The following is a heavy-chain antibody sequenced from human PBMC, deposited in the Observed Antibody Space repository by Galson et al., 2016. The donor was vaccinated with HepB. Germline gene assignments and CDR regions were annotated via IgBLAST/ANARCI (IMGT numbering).Heavy chain of an antibody. J-gene: IGHJ4*02. V-gene: IGHV3-33*01. CDR3: ASEAPILAPTLDD. Sequence: SLRLSCAASGFTFSRNGMHWVRQAPGKGLEWVAVIWYDGSNKYHADSVKGRFTISRDNSKNTLYLQMNSLRAEDTAVYYCASEAPILAPTLDDWGQGILVTVSS. D-gene: IGHD2/OR15-2a*01. CDR1: GFTFSRNG. CDR2: IWYDGSNK.